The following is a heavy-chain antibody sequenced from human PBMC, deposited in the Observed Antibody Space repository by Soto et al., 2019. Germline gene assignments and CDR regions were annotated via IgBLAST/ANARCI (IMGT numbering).Heavy chain of an antibody. CDR3: ARPPSVGYYNRSDYSGDAFDV. CDR2: IYPGDSET. V-gene: IGHV5-51*01. J-gene: IGHJ3*01. CDR1: GYSFTSYW. Sequence: GESLKISCKGSGYSFTSYWIGWVRQMPGKGLEWMWIIYPGDSETRYSPSVQGQVTNSADKSISTAYLQWSSLMASDSAMYYCARPPSVGYYNRSDYSGDAFDVCGQGTMLTVSS. D-gene: IGHD3-22*01.